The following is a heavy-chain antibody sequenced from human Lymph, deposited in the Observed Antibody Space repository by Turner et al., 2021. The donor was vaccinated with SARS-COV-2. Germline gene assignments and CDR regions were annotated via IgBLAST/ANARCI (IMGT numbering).Heavy chain of an antibody. J-gene: IGHJ6*02. V-gene: IGHV3-53*02. CDR1: GIIVSRNY. CDR2: IYSGGTT. CDR3: ARDLGTYGMDV. Sequence: EVQLVETGGGLIQPGGSLRLPCEASGIIVSRNYMNWVSQAPGKGLEGVSVIYSGGTTYYADSVKGRFTISRDNSKNTLYLQMISLRVEDTAVYYCARDLGTYGMDVWGQGTTGTVSS. D-gene: IGHD6-13*01.